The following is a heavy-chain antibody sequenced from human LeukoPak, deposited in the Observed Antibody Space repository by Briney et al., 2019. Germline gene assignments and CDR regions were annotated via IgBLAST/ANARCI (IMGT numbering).Heavy chain of an antibody. CDR1: GYTFTGYY. J-gene: IGHJ4*02. D-gene: IGHD3-22*01. Sequence: ASVKVSCKASGYTFTGYYMHWVRQAPGQGLEWMGRINPNSGGTNYAQKFQGRVTMTRDTSISTAYMELSRLRSDDTAVYYCARGAYYYDSSGYYIDYWGQGTLVTVSS. V-gene: IGHV1-2*06. CDR2: INPNSGGT. CDR3: ARGAYYYDSSGYYIDY.